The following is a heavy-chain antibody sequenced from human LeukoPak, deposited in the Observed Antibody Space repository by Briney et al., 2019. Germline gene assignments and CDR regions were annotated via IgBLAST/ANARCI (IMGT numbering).Heavy chain of an antibody. Sequence: TGGSLRLSCAASGFTFSSYDMSWVRQAPGKGLVWVSRIKLDESSTTYADSVKGRFTTSRDNARNMLYLQMNSLRAEDTALYYCARSKGGAYTGDLDLWGRGTLVTVSS. CDR1: GFTFSSYD. D-gene: IGHD2-21*01. CDR2: IKLDESST. J-gene: IGHJ2*01. CDR3: ARSKGGAYTGDLDL. V-gene: IGHV3-74*01.